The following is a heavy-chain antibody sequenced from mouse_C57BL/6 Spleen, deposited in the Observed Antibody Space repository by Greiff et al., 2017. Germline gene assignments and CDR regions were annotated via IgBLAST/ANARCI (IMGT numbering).Heavy chain of an antibody. CDR3: ARSDYDGYGYCDV. CDR2: IYPRSGNT. Sequence: VQLQQSGAELARPGASVKLSCKASGYTFTSYGISWVKQRPGQGLEWIGEIYPRSGNTYYNEKFKGKATLTADKSSSTAYMELRSLTSEDAAVYLCARSDYDGYGYCDVWGTGTTVTVSS. D-gene: IGHD2-3*01. J-gene: IGHJ1*03. V-gene: IGHV1-81*01. CDR1: GYTFTSYG.